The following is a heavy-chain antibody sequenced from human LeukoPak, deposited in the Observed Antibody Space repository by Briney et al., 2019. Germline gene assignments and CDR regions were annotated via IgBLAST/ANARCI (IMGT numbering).Heavy chain of an antibody. J-gene: IGHJ4*02. V-gene: IGHV3-53*01. D-gene: IGHD6-13*01. CDR1: EFIVSVNY. Sequence: GGSLRLSCAASEFIVSVNYMTWVRQAPGKGLEWVSLIYSRGETKYADSVKGRFTISRDNSKNTLYLQMNSLRAEDTAVYYCANRAGYSSSWYPYWGQGTLVTVSS. CDR3: ANRAGYSSSWYPY. CDR2: IYSRGET.